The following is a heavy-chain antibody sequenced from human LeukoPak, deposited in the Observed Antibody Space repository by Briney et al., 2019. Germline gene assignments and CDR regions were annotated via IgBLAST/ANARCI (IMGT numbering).Heavy chain of an antibody. Sequence: ASVKVSCKASGYTFTSYGISWVRQAPGQGLEWMGWISAYNGNTNYAQKLQGRVTMTTDTSTSTAYMELRSLRAEDTAVYYCAKDSFSRVGATPTDFDYWGQGTLVTVSS. J-gene: IGHJ4*02. CDR3: AKDSFSRVGATPTDFDY. CDR1: GYTFTSYG. V-gene: IGHV1-18*01. D-gene: IGHD1-26*01. CDR2: ISAYNGNT.